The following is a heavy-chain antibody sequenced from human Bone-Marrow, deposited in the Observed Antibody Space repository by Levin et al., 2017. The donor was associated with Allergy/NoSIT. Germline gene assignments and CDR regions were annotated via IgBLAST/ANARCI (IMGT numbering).Heavy chain of an antibody. CDR2: TSGNGGVT. V-gene: IGHV3-23*01. J-gene: IGHJ3*02. D-gene: IGHD3-9*01. Sequence: GGSLRLSCAASGFTFSNYAMTWVRQAPGKGLEWVSMTSGNGGVTHYADSVKGRFTISRDNSKNTLSLEMDSLRAEDTALYFCAKGRYFDWLDAFDIWGQGTMVTVSS. CDR1: GFTFSNYA. CDR3: AKGRYFDWLDAFDI.